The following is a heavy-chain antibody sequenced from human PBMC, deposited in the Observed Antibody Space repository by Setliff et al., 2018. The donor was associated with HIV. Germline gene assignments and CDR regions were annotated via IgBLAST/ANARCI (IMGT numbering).Heavy chain of an antibody. V-gene: IGHV5-51*01. J-gene: IGHJ3*02. CDR3: TRLAYAFDI. CDR2: IYPGDSHT. Sequence: GESLKISCETSGYSFTTHWIGWVRQMPGKGLEWMGVIYPGDSHTTYSPSFQGQVTISADKSISTAYLQWSSLKASDTAMYYCTRLAYAFDIWGQGTLVTV. CDR1: GYSFTTHW.